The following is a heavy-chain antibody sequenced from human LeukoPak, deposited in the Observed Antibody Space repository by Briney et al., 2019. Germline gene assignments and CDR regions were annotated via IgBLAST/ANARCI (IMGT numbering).Heavy chain of an antibody. V-gene: IGHV4-4*07. D-gene: IGHD6-19*01. CDR3: ARDSSGWYEGYYYYGMDV. Sequence: SETLSLTCTVSGGSISSYYWSWIRQPAGKGLEWIGRIYTSGSTNYNPSLKSRVTMSVDTSKNQFSLKLSSVTAADTAVYYCARDSSGWYEGYYYYGMDVWGQGTTVTVS. J-gene: IGHJ6*02. CDR2: IYTSGST. CDR1: GGSISSYY.